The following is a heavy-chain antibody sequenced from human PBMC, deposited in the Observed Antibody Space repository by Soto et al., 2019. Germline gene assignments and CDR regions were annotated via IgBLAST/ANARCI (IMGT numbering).Heavy chain of an antibody. CDR1: GGSISSGGYY. CDR2: IYYSGST. Sequence: PSETLSLTCTVSGGSISSGGYYWSWIRQHPGKGLEWIGYIYYSGSTYYNPSLKSRVTISVDTSKNQFSLKLSSVTAADTAVYYCAREAAGILNWFDPWGQGTLVTVS. V-gene: IGHV4-31*03. J-gene: IGHJ5*02. CDR3: AREAAGILNWFDP. D-gene: IGHD6-25*01.